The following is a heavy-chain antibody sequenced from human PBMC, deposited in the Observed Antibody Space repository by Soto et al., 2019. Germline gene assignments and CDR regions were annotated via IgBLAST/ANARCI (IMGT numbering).Heavy chain of an antibody. V-gene: IGHV3-33*01. CDR2: IWYDGSNK. J-gene: IGHJ6*02. D-gene: IGHD7-27*01. Sequence: QVQLVESGGGVVQPGRSLRLSCAASGFTFSAYGMHWVRQAPGKGLEWVAVIWYDGSNKYYVDSVKGRFTISRDDSKNTLYLQMNSLRAEDTAVYHCARETGAPLYGMDVWGQGTTVTVSS. CDR3: ARETGAPLYGMDV. CDR1: GFTFSAYG.